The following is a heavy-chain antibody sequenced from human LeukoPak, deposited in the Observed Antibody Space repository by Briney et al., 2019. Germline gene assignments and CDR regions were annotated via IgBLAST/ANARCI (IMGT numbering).Heavy chain of an antibody. J-gene: IGHJ3*02. Sequence: TASETLSLTCTVSGYSISSGYYWGWIRQPPGKGLEWIRNIYHTGSTYYNPSLKSRLTISVDTSNNQFSLKLSSVTAADTAVYYCTRMYGGSFPNAFDIWGHGTMVTVSS. CDR3: TRMYGGSFPNAFDI. V-gene: IGHV4-38-2*02. D-gene: IGHD4-23*01. CDR1: GYSISSGYY. CDR2: IYHTGST.